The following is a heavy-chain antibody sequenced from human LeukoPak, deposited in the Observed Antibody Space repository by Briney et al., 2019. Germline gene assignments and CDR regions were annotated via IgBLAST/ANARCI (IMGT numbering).Heavy chain of an antibody. J-gene: IGHJ3*02. D-gene: IGHD6-13*01. CDR2: ISYDGSNK. CDR1: GFTFSSYW. V-gene: IGHV3-30-3*01. Sequence: PGGSLRLSCAASGFTFSSYWMSWVRQAPGKGLEWVAVISYDGSNKYNADSVKGRFSISRDNSKNTLYLQMNSLRAEDTAVYYCAREAYSSSWNELDAFDIWGHGTMVTVSS. CDR3: AREAYSSSWNELDAFDI.